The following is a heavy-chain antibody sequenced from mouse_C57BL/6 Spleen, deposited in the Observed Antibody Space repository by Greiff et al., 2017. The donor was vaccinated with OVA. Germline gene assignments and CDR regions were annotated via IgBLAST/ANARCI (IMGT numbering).Heavy chain of an antibody. J-gene: IGHJ4*01. V-gene: IGHV1-82*01. CDR2: IYPGDGDT. D-gene: IGHD2-4*01. CDR1: GYAFSSSW. Sequence: LEESGPELVKPGASVKISCKASGYAFSSSWMNWVKQRPGKGLEWIGRIYPGDGDTNYNGKFKGKATLTADKSSSTAYMQLSSLTSEDSAVYFCARSYDYDAGFYYYAMDYWGQGTSVTVSS. CDR3: ARSYDYDAGFYYYAMDY.